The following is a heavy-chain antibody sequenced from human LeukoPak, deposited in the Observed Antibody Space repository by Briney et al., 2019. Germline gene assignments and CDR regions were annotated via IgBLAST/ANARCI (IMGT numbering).Heavy chain of an antibody. CDR1: GYTFTGYY. CDR3: AGDQAYDSSGYYRDAFDI. J-gene: IGHJ3*02. Sequence: GASVKVSCKASGYTFTGYYMHWVRQAPGQGLEWMGWINPNSGGTNYAQKFQGRVTMTRDTSISTAYMELSRLRSDDTAVYYCAGDQAYDSSGYYRDAFDIWGQGTMVTVSS. CDR2: INPNSGGT. D-gene: IGHD3-22*01. V-gene: IGHV1-2*02.